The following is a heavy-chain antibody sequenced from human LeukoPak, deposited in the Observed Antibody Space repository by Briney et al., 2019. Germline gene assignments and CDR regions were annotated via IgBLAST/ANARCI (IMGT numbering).Heavy chain of an antibody. CDR1: GYTFTSYD. V-gene: IGHV1-8*01. CDR2: MNPNSGNT. J-gene: IGHJ6*03. D-gene: IGHD6-13*01. Sequence: ASVKVSCKASGYTFTSYDINWVRQATGQGLEWMGWMNPNSGNTGYAQKFQGRVTMTRNTSISTAYMELGSLRSEDTAVYYCARGLLGSSWPGETYYMDVWGKGTTVTVSS. CDR3: ARGLLGSSWPGETYYMDV.